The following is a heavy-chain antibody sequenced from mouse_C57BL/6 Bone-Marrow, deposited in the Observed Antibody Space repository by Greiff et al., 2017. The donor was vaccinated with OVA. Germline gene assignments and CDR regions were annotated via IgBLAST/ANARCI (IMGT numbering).Heavy chain of an antibody. V-gene: IGHV5-12*01. Sequence: EVKLMESGGGLVQPGGSLKLSCAASGFTFSDYYMYWVRQTPEKRLEWVAYISNGGGSTYYPDTVKGRFTISRDNAKNTLYLQLSRLKSEDTAMYYCARQGWLLREAMDYWGQGTSVTVSS. D-gene: IGHD2-3*01. CDR3: ARQGWLLREAMDY. CDR2: ISNGGGST. CDR1: GFTFSDYY. J-gene: IGHJ4*01.